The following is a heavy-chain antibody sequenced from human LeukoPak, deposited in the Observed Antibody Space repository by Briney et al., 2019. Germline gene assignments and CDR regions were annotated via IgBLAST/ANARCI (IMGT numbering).Heavy chain of an antibody. Sequence: PSETLSLTCSVSGASITRYYWNWIRQSPGKGREWIAYTYYSGSTNYNPSLKSRVTISVDTAKNQSSLKVRSVPAADTAVYYCTTGRYSSGYYFIFDNWGPGALVTASS. CDR3: TTGRYSSGYYFIFDN. V-gene: IGHV4-59*01. J-gene: IGHJ4*02. D-gene: IGHD3-22*01. CDR1: GASITRYY. CDR2: TYYSGST.